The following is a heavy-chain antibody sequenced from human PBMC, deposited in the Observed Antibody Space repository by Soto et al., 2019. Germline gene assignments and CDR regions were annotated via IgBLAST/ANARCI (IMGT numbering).Heavy chain of an antibody. CDR3: AKDSHSRITIFGVAARNWFDP. J-gene: IGHJ5*02. Sequence: GGSLRLSCAASGFTFSSYAMSWVRQAPGKGLEWVPAISGSGGSTYYADSVKGRFTISRDNSKNTLYLQMNSLRAEDTAVYYCAKDSHSRITIFGVAARNWFDPWGQGTLVTVSS. CDR1: GFTFSSYA. CDR2: ISGSGGST. D-gene: IGHD3-3*01. V-gene: IGHV3-23*01.